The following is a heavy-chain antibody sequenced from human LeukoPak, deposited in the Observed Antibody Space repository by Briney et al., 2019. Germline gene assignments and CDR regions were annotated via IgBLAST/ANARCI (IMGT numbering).Heavy chain of an antibody. V-gene: IGHV3-21*01. CDR2: ISSSSSSYI. CDR3: ARKRAGSNFDY. D-gene: IGHD1-26*01. CDR1: GFTFSSYS. Sequence: GGSLRLSCAASGFTFSSYSMNWVRQAPGKGLEWVSSISSSSSSYIYYADSVKGRFTISRDNAKNSLYLQMNSLRAEDTAVYYCARKRAGSNFDYWGQGTLVTVSS. J-gene: IGHJ4*02.